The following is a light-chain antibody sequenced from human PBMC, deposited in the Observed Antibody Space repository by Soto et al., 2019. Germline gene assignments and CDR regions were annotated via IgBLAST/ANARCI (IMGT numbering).Light chain of an antibody. J-gene: IGKJ1*01. V-gene: IGKV1-5*03. CDR2: KAS. CDR1: QAISSW. CDR3: QHYNSYSEA. Sequence: DIEMTQSPSTLSVSVGERVTITCRASQAISSWLAWYQQKPGQAPKLLIYKASTIKSGVPSRFSGSGSGTEFTLTISSLQPDDFATYYCQHYNSYSEAFGQGTKVELK.